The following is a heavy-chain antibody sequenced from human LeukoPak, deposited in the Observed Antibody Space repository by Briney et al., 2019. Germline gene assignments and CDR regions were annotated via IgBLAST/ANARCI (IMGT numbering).Heavy chain of an antibody. V-gene: IGHV3-23*01. CDR1: GFTFSNYV. Sequence: GGSLRLSCAASGFTFSNYVMSWVRQAPGKGLEWVSAISVSGDATSYADSVKGRFTISRDNSKNTFYLQMNSLRAEDTAVYFCARGGSRYTSSSWFDPWGQGTLVTVSS. CDR3: ARGGSRYTSSSWFDP. CDR2: ISVSGDAT. J-gene: IGHJ5*02. D-gene: IGHD3-16*02.